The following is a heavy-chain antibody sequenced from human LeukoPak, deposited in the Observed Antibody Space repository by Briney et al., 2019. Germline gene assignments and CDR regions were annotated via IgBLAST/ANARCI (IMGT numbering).Heavy chain of an antibody. Sequence: ASVKVSCKASAYTFTSYGISWVRQAPGQGLEWMGWISAYNGNTNYAQKLQGRVTMTTDTSTSTAYMELRSLRSDDTAVYYCARGKASGLRYYYYMDVWGKGTTVTISS. V-gene: IGHV1-18*01. J-gene: IGHJ6*03. CDR2: ISAYNGNT. D-gene: IGHD3-16*01. CDR3: ARGKASGLRYYYYMDV. CDR1: AYTFTSYG.